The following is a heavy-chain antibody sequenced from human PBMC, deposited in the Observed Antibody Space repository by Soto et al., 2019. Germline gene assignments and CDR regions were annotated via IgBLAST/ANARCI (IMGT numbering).Heavy chain of an antibody. V-gene: IGHV1-46*01. Sequence: ASVKVSFKASGYTFTSYYMHWVRQAPGQGLEWMGIINPSGGSTSYAQKFQGRVTMTRDTSTSTVYMELSSLRSEDTAVYYCARDLPPGIAAYYFDYWGQGTLVTVSS. D-gene: IGHD6-13*01. CDR1: GYTFTSYY. J-gene: IGHJ4*02. CDR2: INPSGGST. CDR3: ARDLPPGIAAYYFDY.